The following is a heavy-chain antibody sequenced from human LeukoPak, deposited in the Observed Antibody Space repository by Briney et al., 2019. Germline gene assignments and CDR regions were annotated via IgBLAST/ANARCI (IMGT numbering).Heavy chain of an antibody. CDR3: ARDLWGSGIDN. Sequence: SETLSLTCTVSGGSIRSGSYYWSWIRQPAGKGLEWIGRIYTSGSTNYNPSLKSRVTISVDTSKNQFSLKLSPVTAADTAVYYCARDLWGSGIDNWGQGTLVTVSS. V-gene: IGHV4-61*02. CDR1: GGSIRSGSYY. J-gene: IGHJ4*02. D-gene: IGHD3-10*01. CDR2: IYTSGST.